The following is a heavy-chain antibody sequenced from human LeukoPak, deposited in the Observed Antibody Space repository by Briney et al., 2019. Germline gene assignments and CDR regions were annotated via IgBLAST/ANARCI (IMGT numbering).Heavy chain of an antibody. D-gene: IGHD5/OR15-5a*01. CDR2: INRDGGKT. CDR1: GSAFRAFD. Sequence: GGSLRLSCAASGSAFRAFDMQWVRQALGKGLEWVSFINRDGGKTYYADSVRGRFTIARDNSKNSLYLQMNSLRTEDTAFYYCSTWAFYHSLDVWGQGTTVTVSS. CDR3: STWAFYHSLDV. V-gene: IGHV3-43*02. J-gene: IGHJ6*02.